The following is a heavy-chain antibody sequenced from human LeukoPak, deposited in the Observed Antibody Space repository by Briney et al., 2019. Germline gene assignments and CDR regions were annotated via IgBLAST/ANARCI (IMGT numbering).Heavy chain of an antibody. CDR3: ARDSSYYDYGMDV. CDR2: IYHSGST. V-gene: IGHV4-59*12. J-gene: IGHJ6*02. CDR1: GGSISSYY. Sequence: SETLSLTCTVSGGSISSYYWSWIRQPPGKGLEWIGYIYHSGSTNYNPSLKSRVTISVGTSKNQFSLKLSSVTAADTAVYYCARDSSYYDYGMDVWGQGTTVTVSS.